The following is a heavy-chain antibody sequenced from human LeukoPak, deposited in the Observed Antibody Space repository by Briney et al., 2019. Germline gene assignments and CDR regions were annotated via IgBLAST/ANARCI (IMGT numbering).Heavy chain of an antibody. D-gene: IGHD2-2*01. V-gene: IGHV4-34*01. CDR3: ARGPYCSSTSCYDDYYDMDV. J-gene: IGHJ6*03. Sequence: SETLSLICAVYGGPFSGYYWSWIRQPPGKGLEWIGEINHSGSTNYNPSLKSRVTISVDTSKHQFSLKLSSVTAADTAVYYCARGPYCSSTSCYDDYYDMDVWGKGTTVTVSS. CDR1: GGPFSGYY. CDR2: INHSGST.